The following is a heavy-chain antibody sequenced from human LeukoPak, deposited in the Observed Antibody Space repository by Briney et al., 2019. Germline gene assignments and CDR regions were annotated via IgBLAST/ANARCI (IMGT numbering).Heavy chain of an antibody. V-gene: IGHV4-59*01. J-gene: IGHJ4*02. CDR2: IYYGGST. D-gene: IGHD3-10*01. Sequence: SETLSLTCTVSGGSISGYYWSWIRQPPGKGLEWIGYIYYGGSTNYNPSLKSRVTISLDTSKNQFSLKLSSVTAADTAVYYCARVLTYGSRTYYFDYWGQGTLVTVSS. CDR1: GGSISGYY. CDR3: ARVLTYGSRTYYFDY.